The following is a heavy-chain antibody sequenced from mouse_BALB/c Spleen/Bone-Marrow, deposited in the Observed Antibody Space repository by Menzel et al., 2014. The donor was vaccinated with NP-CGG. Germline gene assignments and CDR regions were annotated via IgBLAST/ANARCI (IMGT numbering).Heavy chain of an antibody. D-gene: IGHD1-2*01. V-gene: IGHV5-12-1*01. J-gene: IGHJ1*01. CDR3: ARQGYGYVDFDV. Sequence: EVMLVESGGGLVKPGGSLKLSCAASGFAFSSYDMSWVRQTPEKRLEWVAYISSGGGSTYYPDTVKGRFTISRDNAKNTLYLRMSSLKPEDTAMYYCARQGYGYVDFDVWGAGTTVTVSS. CDR1: GFAFSSYD. CDR2: ISSGGGST.